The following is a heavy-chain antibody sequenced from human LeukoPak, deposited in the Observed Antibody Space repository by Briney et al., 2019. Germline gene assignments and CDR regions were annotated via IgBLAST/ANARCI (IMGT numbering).Heavy chain of an antibody. D-gene: IGHD3-10*01. CDR2: IYSGGST. CDR3: ARDYYDSGFFDY. J-gene: IGHJ4*02. V-gene: IGHV3-53*01. CDR1: GFSVSSNY. Sequence: PGGSLRLSCAASGFSVSSNYMSWVRQAPGKGLEWVSVIYSGGSTYYADSVKGRFTISRDNSKNTLYLQMNSLRAEDTAVYYCARDYYDSGFFDYWGQGPLVTVSS.